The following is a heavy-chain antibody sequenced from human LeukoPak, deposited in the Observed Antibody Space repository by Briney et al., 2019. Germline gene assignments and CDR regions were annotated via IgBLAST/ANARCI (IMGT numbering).Heavy chain of an antibody. CDR3: ARSQATYSSSWYYYYYGMDV. CDR1: GFTFSSYW. Sequence: GGSLRLSCAASGFTFSSYWMCWVRQAPGKGLEWVANIKQDGSEKYYVDSVKGRFTISRDNAKNSLYLQMNSLRAEDTAVYYCARSQATYSSSWYYYYYGMDVWGQGTTVTVSS. D-gene: IGHD6-13*01. J-gene: IGHJ6*02. CDR2: IKQDGSEK. V-gene: IGHV3-7*01.